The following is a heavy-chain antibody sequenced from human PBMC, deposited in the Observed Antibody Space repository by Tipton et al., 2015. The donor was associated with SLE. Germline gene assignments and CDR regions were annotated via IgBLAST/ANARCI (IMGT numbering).Heavy chain of an antibody. CDR2: ISAYNGNT. Sequence: QLVQSGAEVKKPGASVKVSCKASGYTFTSYGISWVRQAPGQGLEWMGWISAYNGNTNYAQKLQGRVTMTTDTSTSTAYMELRSLRAEDTAVYYCASWVAGGSGSYPAEYFQYWGQGTLVTVSS. CDR3: ASWVAGGSGSYPAEYFQY. V-gene: IGHV1-18*01. CDR1: GYTFTSYG. J-gene: IGHJ1*01. D-gene: IGHD3-10*01.